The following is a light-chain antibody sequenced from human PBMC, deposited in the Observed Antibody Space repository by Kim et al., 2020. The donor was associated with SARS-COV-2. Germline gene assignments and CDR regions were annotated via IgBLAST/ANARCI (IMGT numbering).Light chain of an antibody. Sequence: GETVTNSCTRRSGSIDDNYVQGYQQRPGGGPHTVIYEDDQRPSGVSDRFSGSIDNSSNSASLPISGLRTEDEADYYCQSYNRDNVLFGGGTQLTVL. CDR3: QSYNRDNVL. CDR1: SGSIDDNY. J-gene: IGLJ2*01. CDR2: EDD. V-gene: IGLV6-57*03.